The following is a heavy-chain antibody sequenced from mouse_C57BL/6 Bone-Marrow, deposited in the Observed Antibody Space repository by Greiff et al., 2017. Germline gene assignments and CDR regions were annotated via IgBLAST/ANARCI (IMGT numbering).Heavy chain of an antibody. J-gene: IGHJ3*01. D-gene: IGHD2-5*01. Sequence: VQLQQSVAELVRPGASVKLSCTASGFNIKNTYMHWVKQRPEQGLEWIGWIDPANGNTKYAQKFKGKATIPADTSSNTAYLQLSSLTSEDTAIYYCVDSNGGAYWGQGTLVTVSA. CDR2: IDPANGNT. CDR1: GFNIKNTY. CDR3: VDSNGGAY. V-gene: IGHV14-3*01.